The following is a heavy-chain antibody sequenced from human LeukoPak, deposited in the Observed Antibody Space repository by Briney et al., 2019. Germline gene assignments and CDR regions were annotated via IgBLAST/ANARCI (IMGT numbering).Heavy chain of an antibody. CDR2: IGTAGDT. Sequence: GGSLRLSCAASGFTFSSYDMHWVRQATGKGLEWVSAIGTAGDTYYPGSVKGRFTISRENAKNSLYLQMNSLRAEDTAVYYCAKAFYDTAFDIWGQGTMVTVSS. CDR1: GFTFSSYD. CDR3: AKAFYDTAFDI. D-gene: IGHD2/OR15-2a*01. V-gene: IGHV3-13*01. J-gene: IGHJ3*02.